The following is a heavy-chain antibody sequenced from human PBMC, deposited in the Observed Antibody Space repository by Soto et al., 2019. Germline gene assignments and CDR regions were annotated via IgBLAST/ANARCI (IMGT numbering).Heavy chain of an antibody. Sequence: QMQLVQSGAEVKKPGSSVKGSCKASGGTLTNFINYPINWVRQAPGQGLEWMGGIVPNIGTVNYAQKFQGRVTITADKSTGTAYMELSSLRSEDTALYYCARRDTGGFLLYFDNWGQWTLVPVSS. J-gene: IGHJ4*02. D-gene: IGHD2-8*02. CDR1: GGTLTNFINYP. V-gene: IGHV1-69*06. CDR3: ARRDTGGFLLYFDN. CDR2: IVPNIGTV.